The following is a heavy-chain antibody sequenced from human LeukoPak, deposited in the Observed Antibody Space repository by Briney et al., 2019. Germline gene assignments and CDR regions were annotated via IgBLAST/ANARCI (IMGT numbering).Heavy chain of an antibody. CDR1: GGSISSYY. D-gene: IGHD3-3*01. CDR2: IYYSGST. J-gene: IGHJ4*02. V-gene: IGHV4-59*01. CDR3: ARADLEWLSYFDY. Sequence: NPPETLSLTCTVSGGSISSYYWSWIRQPPGKGPEWIGYIYYSGSTNYNPSLKSRVTISVDTSKNQFSLKLSSVTAADTAVYYCARADLEWLSYFDYWGQGTLVTVSS.